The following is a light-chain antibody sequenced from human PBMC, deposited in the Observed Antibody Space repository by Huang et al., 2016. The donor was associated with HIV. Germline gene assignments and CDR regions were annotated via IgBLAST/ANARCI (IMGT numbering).Light chain of an antibody. V-gene: IGKV3-15*01. Sequence: IVMTQFPATLAVSPGERATLTCRASQSISNNLVWYQQKPGQAPRLLIYDTSARATGVRPRFSGSGSGTDFTLSISGLQSEDFAVYYCQQYGNWPPWTFGQGTKVEMK. CDR3: QQYGNWPPWT. CDR1: QSISNN. J-gene: IGKJ1*01. CDR2: DTS.